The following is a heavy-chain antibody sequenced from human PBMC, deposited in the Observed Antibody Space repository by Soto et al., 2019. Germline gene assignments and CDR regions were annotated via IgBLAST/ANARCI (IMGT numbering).Heavy chain of an antibody. CDR1: GFTFSSYA. Sequence: EVQLLESGGGLVQPGGSLRLSCAASGFTFSSYAMSWVRQAPGKGLEWVSAISGSGGSTYYADSVKGRFTISRDNSKNTLYLQMNSLRAEDTAVYYCAKGRGYCTSTSCYVGNDYWGQGTLVTVSS. J-gene: IGHJ4*02. CDR3: AKGRGYCTSTSCYVGNDY. CDR2: ISGSGGST. V-gene: IGHV3-23*01. D-gene: IGHD2-2*01.